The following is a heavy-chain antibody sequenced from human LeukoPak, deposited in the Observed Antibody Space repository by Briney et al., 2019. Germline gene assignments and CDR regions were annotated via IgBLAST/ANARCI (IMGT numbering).Heavy chain of an antibody. CDR1: SGSISSSSYY. CDR2: IYYSGST. J-gene: IGHJ5*02. CDR3: ARRSIAARRGWFDP. V-gene: IGHV4-39*01. Sequence: TSETLSLTCTVSSGSISSSSYYWGWIRQPPGKGLEWIESIYYSGSTYYNPSRKSRVTISVDTSKNQFSLKLSSVTAADTAVYYCARRSIAARRGWFDPWGQGTLVTVSS. D-gene: IGHD6-6*01.